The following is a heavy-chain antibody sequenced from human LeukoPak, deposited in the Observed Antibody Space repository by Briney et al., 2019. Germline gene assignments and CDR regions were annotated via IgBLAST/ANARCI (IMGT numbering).Heavy chain of an antibody. Sequence: SETLSLTCTVSGGSISSSSYYWGWIRQPPGKGLEWIGSIYYSGSTYYNPSLKSRVTISVDTSKNQFSLKLSSVTAADTAVYYCASEGSSVAVGRVGYYYYYMDVWGKGTTVTVSS. CDR2: IYYSGST. D-gene: IGHD2-15*01. J-gene: IGHJ6*03. CDR3: ASEGSSVAVGRVGYYYYYMDV. V-gene: IGHV4-39*01. CDR1: GGSISSSSYY.